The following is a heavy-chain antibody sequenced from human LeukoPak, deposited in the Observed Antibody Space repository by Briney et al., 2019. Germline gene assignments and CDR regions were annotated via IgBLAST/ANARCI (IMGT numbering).Heavy chain of an antibody. D-gene: IGHD5-24*01. J-gene: IGHJ4*02. CDR3: ARRGDGYNPPFDY. Sequence: GGSLRLSCAASGFTFSSYAMHWVRQGPGKGLEYVSAISSNGGSTYYADSVKGRFTISRDNSKNTLYLQMGSLRAEDMAVYYCARRGDGYNPPFDYWGQGTLVTVSS. CDR2: ISSNGGST. CDR1: GFTFSSYA. V-gene: IGHV3-64*02.